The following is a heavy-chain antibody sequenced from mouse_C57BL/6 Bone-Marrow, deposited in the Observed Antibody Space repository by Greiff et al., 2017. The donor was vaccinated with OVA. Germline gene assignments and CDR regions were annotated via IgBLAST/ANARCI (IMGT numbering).Heavy chain of an antibody. D-gene: IGHD1-1*01. Sequence: QVQLQQPGAELVKPGASVKMSCKASGYTFSSYWITWVKKRPGQGLEWIGDIYPGSGSTNYNEKFTSKATLTVDTSSSTAYMQLSSLTSDDSAVYYFARTLDFGSSSYWYFDVWGTGTTVTVSS. J-gene: IGHJ1*03. CDR2: IYPGSGST. V-gene: IGHV1-55*01. CDR3: ARTLDFGSSSYWYFDV. CDR1: GYTFSSYW.